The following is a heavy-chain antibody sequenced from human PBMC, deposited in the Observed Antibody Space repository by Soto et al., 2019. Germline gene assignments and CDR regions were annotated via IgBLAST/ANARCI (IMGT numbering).Heavy chain of an antibody. CDR2: IIPIFGTA. V-gene: IGHV1-69*13. CDR1: GGTFSSYA. J-gene: IGHJ5*02. Sequence: SVKVSCKASGGTFSSYAISWVRQAPGQGLEWMGGIIPIFGTANYAQKFQGRVTITADESTSTAYMELSSLRSEDTAVYYCARSPGIAAAGTWYNWFDPWGQGTLVTVSS. CDR3: ARSPGIAAAGTWYNWFDP. D-gene: IGHD6-13*01.